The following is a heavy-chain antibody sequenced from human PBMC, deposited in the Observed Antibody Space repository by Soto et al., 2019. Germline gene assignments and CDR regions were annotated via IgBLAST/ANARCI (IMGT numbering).Heavy chain of an antibody. J-gene: IGHJ6*02. Sequence: SVQVSCKASGGTFSRYAISWVRQAPGTGLEWMGGILPIFGTADYAQKFQGRVTITADESTSTAYMELSSLRSEDTAVYYCARQPVTRGSEYYDNYYGMDVWGQGTTVTVSS. CDR1: GGTFSRYA. CDR3: ARQPVTRGSEYYDNYYGMDV. V-gene: IGHV1-69*13. D-gene: IGHD4-4*01. CDR2: ILPIFGTA.